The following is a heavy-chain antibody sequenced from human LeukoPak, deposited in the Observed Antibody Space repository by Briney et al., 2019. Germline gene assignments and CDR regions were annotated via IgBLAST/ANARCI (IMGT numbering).Heavy chain of an antibody. J-gene: IGHJ4*02. Sequence: ASVKVSCKASGYTFTSYGISWVRQAPGQGLEWMGWISAYNGNTNYAQKLQGRVTMTTDTSTSTAYMELRSLRSDDTAVYYCARGTPRSYGLWLSWYFDYWGQGTLVTVSS. CDR3: ARGTPRSYGLWLSWYFDY. D-gene: IGHD5-18*01. CDR1: GYTFTSYG. CDR2: ISAYNGNT. V-gene: IGHV1-18*01.